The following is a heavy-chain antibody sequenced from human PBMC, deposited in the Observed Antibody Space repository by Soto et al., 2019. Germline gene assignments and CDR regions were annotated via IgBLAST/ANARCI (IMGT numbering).Heavy chain of an antibody. CDR3: AKGGHRYCSSTSCYYTFDY. V-gene: IGHV3-23*01. D-gene: IGHD2-2*01. J-gene: IGHJ4*02. CDR1: GFTFSSYA. CDR2: ISGSGGST. Sequence: EVQLLESGGGLVQPGGSLGLSCAASGFTFSSYAMSWVRQAPGKGLEWVSAISGSGGSTYYADSVKGRFTISRDNSKNTLYLQMNSLRAEDTAVYYCAKGGHRYCSSTSCYYTFDYWGQGTLVTVSS.